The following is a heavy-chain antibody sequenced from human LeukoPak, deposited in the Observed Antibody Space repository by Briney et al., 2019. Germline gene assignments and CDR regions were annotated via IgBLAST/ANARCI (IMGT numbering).Heavy chain of an antibody. Sequence: PSETLSLTCTVSGGSISSSSYYWGWIRQPPGKGLEWIGSIYYSGSTYYNPSLKSRVTISVDTSKNQFSLKLTSVTAADTAVYYCARLGGSQYCTNGVCPRYYYYYYMDVWGKGTTVTVSS. CDR3: ARLGGSQYCTNGVCPRYYYYYYMDV. CDR1: GGSISSSSYY. CDR2: IYYSGST. J-gene: IGHJ6*03. V-gene: IGHV4-39*01. D-gene: IGHD2-8*01.